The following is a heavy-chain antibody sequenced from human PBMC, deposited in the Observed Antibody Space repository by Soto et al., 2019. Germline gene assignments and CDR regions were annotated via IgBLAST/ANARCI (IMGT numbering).Heavy chain of an antibody. D-gene: IGHD2-21*02. V-gene: IGHV3-30*18. CDR2: ISYDGSNK. J-gene: IGHJ4*02. CDR1: GFTFSSYG. Sequence: QVQLVESGGGVVQPGRSLRLSCAASGFTFSSYGMHWVRQAPGKGLEWVAVISYDGSNKYYADSVKGRFTISRDNSKNTLDLQMNSLRAEDTAVYYCAKDRLVVVVTATPDYWGQGTLVTVSS. CDR3: AKDRLVVVVTATPDY.